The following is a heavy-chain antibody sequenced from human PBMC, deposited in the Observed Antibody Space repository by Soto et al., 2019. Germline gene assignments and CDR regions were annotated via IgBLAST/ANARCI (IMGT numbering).Heavy chain of an antibody. CDR3: AEHAYMSRWIDD. J-gene: IGHJ4*02. CDR2: LDYSGSN. CDR1: GGFVRSISDY. Sequence: PSETRSLICTVSGGFVRSISDYWGWIRQPPGKGVEWIGSLDYSGSNYYNRSLKSRVTISVDRSKNKFSLKLRSVTAEETAVYYFAEHAYMSRWIDDWGQGTLVTVSS. D-gene: IGHD6-19*01. V-gene: IGHV4-39*01.